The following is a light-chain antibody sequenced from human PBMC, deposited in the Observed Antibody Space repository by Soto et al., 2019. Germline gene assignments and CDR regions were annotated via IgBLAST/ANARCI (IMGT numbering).Light chain of an antibody. Sequence: QSVLTQPPSVSAAPGQKVTISCSGSSSNIGKNSVAWYQLLPGTAPKLLIYDNNKRPSGIPDRFSGSKSGTSATLGITGLQTGDEADDYCGTLDSSLGAGVFGGGTKLTVL. V-gene: IGLV1-51*01. CDR3: GTLDSSLGAGV. CDR2: DNN. J-gene: IGLJ3*02. CDR1: SSNIGKNS.